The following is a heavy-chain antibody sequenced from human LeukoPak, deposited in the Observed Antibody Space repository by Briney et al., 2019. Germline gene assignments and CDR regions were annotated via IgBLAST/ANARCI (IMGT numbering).Heavy chain of an antibody. CDR3: AKEGXSGYYAFDI. CDR1: XXIFXDHY. J-gene: IGHJ3*02. CDR2: ISTSGSYT. Sequence: PGGSLRLSCAASXXIFXDHYMSWIRXAPXXXXEXVSXISTSGSYTNSAGSVKGRFTISRDNAKNSLYLQMNSLRADDTXMYYCAKEGXSGYYAFDIWGQGTMVTVSS. D-gene: IGHD5-12*01. V-gene: IGHV3-11*05.